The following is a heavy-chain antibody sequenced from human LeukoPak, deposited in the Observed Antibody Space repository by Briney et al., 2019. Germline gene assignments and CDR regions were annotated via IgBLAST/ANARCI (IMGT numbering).Heavy chain of an antibody. CDR3: AREGYCSGGSCYDWFDP. CDR1: GGSISSYY. J-gene: IGHJ5*02. CDR2: IYYSGST. D-gene: IGHD2-15*01. V-gene: IGHV4-59*12. Sequence: SETLSLTCTVSGGSISSYYWSWIRQPPGKGLEWIGYIYYSGSTNYNPSLKSRVTISVDRSKNQFSLKLSSVTAADTAVYYCAREGYCSGGSCYDWFDPWGQGTLVTVSS.